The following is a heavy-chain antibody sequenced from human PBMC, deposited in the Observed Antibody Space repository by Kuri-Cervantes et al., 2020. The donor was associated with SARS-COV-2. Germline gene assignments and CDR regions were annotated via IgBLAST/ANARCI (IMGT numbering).Heavy chain of an antibody. J-gene: IGHJ6*02. CDR2: ISYDGSTK. CDR3: ARSFRYCSGGSCYDYYYGMDV. CDR1: GFTFSTSW. V-gene: IGHV3-30*14. Sequence: GESLKISCAASGFTFSTSWMHWVRQAPGKGLEWVAVISYDGSTKYYADSVKGRFTISRDNSKNTLYLQMNSLRAEDTAVYYCARSFRYCSGGSCYDYYYGMDVWGQGTTVTVSS. D-gene: IGHD2-15*01.